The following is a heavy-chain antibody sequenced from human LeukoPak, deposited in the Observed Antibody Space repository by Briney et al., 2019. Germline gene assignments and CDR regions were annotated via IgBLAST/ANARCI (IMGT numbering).Heavy chain of an antibody. D-gene: IGHD2-8*02. CDR1: GFTFSTFA. V-gene: IGHV3-23*01. CDR2: IFPNGCEI. J-gene: IGHJ4*02. CDR3: ATYRQVLLPFES. Sequence: GGSLRLSCAASGFTFSTFAMIWVRQPPGKGLEWVSSIFPNGCEIHYADSVRGRFTISRDNSKSTLSLQMNSLRAEDTAIYYCATYRQVLLPFESWGQGTLVTVSS.